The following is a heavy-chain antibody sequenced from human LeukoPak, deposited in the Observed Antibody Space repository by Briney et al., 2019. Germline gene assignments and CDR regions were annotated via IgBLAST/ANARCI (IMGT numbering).Heavy chain of an antibody. CDR1: GGSISSSSYY. CDR2: IYYSGST. CDR3: ARGSYGDYVGY. D-gene: IGHD4-17*01. J-gene: IGHJ4*02. V-gene: IGHV4-39*01. Sequence: SETLSLXCTVSGGSISSSSYYWGWIRQPPGKGLEWIGSIYYSGSTHYNPSLKSRVTISVDTSKNQFSLKLSSVTAADTAVYYCARGSYGDYVGYWGQGTLVTVSS.